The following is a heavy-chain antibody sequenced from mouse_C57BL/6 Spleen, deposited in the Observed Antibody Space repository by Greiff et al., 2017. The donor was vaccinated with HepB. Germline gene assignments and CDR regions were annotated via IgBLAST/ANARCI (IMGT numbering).Heavy chain of an antibody. CDR2: ISDGGSYT. Sequence: EVQLVESGGGLVKPGGSLKLSCAASGFTFSSYAMSWVRQTPEKRLEWVATISDGGSYTYYPDNVKGRFTISRDNAKNNLYLQMSHLKSEDTAMYYCARVQIYYYYDPPFDYWGQGTTLTVSS. J-gene: IGHJ2*01. D-gene: IGHD2-4*01. CDR3: ARVQIYYYYDPPFDY. V-gene: IGHV5-4*01. CDR1: GFTFSSYA.